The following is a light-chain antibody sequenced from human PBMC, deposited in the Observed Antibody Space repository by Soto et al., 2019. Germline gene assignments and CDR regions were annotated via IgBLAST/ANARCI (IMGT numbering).Light chain of an antibody. V-gene: IGKV2-28*01. CDR3: MQARQTPPT. CDR1: QSLLHSNGYNY. CDR2: LGS. Sequence: DIVMTQSPLSLPVTPGEPASISCRSSQSLLHSNGYNYLDWYLQKPGQSPQLLIFLGSNRASGVPDRFSGSGSHTDFTLKISRVEAEDVGVYYCMQARQTPPTFGQGTKVEIK. J-gene: IGKJ1*01.